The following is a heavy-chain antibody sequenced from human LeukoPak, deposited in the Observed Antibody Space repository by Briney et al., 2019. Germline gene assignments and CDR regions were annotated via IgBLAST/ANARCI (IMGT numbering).Heavy chain of an antibody. CDR3: ARGRALYDILTLGY. CDR2: INSDGSST. J-gene: IGHJ4*02. Sequence: GGSLRLSCAASGFTFSSYWMHWVRQAPGKGLVWVSRINSDGSSTSYADSVKGRFTISRDNAKNTLYLQMNSLRAEDTAVYYRARGRALYDILTLGYWGQGTLVTVSS. V-gene: IGHV3-74*01. CDR1: GFTFSSYW. D-gene: IGHD3-9*01.